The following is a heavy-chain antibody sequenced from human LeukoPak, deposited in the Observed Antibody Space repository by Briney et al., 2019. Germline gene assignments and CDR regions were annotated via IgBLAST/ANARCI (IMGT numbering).Heavy chain of an antibody. V-gene: IGHV4-59*01. D-gene: IGHD1-1*01. J-gene: IGHJ4*02. CDR1: GGSISSYY. CDR2: IYYSGST. CDR3: ARSVWNYYDY. Sequence: SETLSLTCTDSGGSISSYYWSWIRQPPGKGLEWIGYIYYSGSTNHNPSLKSRVTISVDTSKNQFSLKLSSVTAADTAVYYCARSVWNYYDYWGQGTLVTVSS.